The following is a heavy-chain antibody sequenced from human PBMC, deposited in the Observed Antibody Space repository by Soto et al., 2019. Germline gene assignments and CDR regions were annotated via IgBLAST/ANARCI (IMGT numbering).Heavy chain of an antibody. J-gene: IGHJ2*01. V-gene: IGHV4-39*01. D-gene: IGHD1-26*01. CDR3: ARLYTGAYWYFDL. Sequence: SETLSVTCTVSGDSITGNSYYWGWIRQPPGKGLEWIGIIYYSGSTYYNPSLKSRVTISVDTSKNQFSLRLTSVTAADTAVYYCARLYTGAYWYFDLWGRGTLVTVSS. CDR2: IYYSGST. CDR1: GDSITGNSYY.